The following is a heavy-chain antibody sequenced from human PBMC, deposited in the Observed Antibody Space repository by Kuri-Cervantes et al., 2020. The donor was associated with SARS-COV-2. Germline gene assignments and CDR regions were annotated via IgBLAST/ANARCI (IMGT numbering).Heavy chain of an antibody. J-gene: IGHJ4*02. V-gene: IGHV3-30*07. CDR2: ISYDGSNK. CDR1: GFTFSSYA. Sequence: GGSLRLSCAASGFTFSSYAMHWVRQAPGKGLEWVAVISYDGSNKYYADSVKGRFTISRDNSKNTLYLQMNSLRAEDTAVYYCARPLPTNSHSSGWSPFDYWGQGTLVTVSS. CDR3: ARPLPTNSHSSGWSPFDY. D-gene: IGHD6-19*01.